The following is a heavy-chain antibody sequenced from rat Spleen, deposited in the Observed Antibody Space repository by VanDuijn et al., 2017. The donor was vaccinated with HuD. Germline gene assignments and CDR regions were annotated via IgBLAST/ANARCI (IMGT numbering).Heavy chain of an antibody. J-gene: IGHJ1*01. CDR1: GFTFSNYG. CDR2: ISPSGVST. Sequence: EVQLVESGGGLVQPGRSLKLSCAASGFTFSNYGMHWIRQAPTKGLEWVASISPSGVSTYYRDSVKGRFTISRDNAKSTLYLKMDSLRSEDTATYYCSRHDGTYYYWYFDFWGPGTMVTVSS. CDR3: SRHDGTYYYWYFDF. V-gene: IGHV5-19*01. D-gene: IGHD1-12*02.